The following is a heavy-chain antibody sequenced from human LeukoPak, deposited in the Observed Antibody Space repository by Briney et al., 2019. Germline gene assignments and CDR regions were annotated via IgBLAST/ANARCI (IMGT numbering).Heavy chain of an antibody. D-gene: IGHD6-25*01. CDR1: GYTFTSYD. Sequence: GASVKVSCKASGYTFTSYDINWVRQATGQGLESMGWMNPNSGNTGYAQKFQGRVTMTRNTSISTAYMELSSLRSEDTAVYYCARRQQPLRPYYYYYYMDVWGKGPTVTVSS. V-gene: IGHV1-8*01. CDR2: MNPNSGNT. CDR3: ARRQQPLRPYYYYYYMDV. J-gene: IGHJ6*03.